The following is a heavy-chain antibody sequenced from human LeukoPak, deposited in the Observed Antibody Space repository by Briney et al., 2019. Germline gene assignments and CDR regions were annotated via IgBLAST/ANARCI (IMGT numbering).Heavy chain of an antibody. Sequence: GESLKISCKGSGYSFTSYWIGWVRPVPGKGLEWMGIIYPGDSDTTYSPSFQGQVTISADKSISTAYLQWSSLKASDTAMYYCARQSLSYYYGSGSYRHYYCYYMDVWGKGTTVTVSS. J-gene: IGHJ6*03. CDR1: GYSFTSYW. D-gene: IGHD3-10*01. CDR2: IYPGDSDT. V-gene: IGHV5-51*01. CDR3: ARQSLSYYYGSGSYRHYYCYYMDV.